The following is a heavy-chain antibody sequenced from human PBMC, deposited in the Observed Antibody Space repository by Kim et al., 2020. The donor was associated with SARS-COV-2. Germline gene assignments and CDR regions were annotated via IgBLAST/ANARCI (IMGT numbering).Heavy chain of an antibody. CDR3: AGSVYSSSWYYFDY. D-gene: IGHD6-13*01. Sequence: SETLSLTCTVSGGSISSYYWSWIRQPPGKGLEWIGFIYYSGSTNYNPSLKSRVTISVDTSKNQFSLKLSSVTAADTAVYYCAGSVYSSSWYYFDYWGQGTLVTVSS. V-gene: IGHV4-59*13. CDR1: GGSISSYY. CDR2: IYYSGST. J-gene: IGHJ4*02.